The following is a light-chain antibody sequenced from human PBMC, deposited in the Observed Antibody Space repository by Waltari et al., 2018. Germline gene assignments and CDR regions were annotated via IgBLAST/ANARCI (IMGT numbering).Light chain of an antibody. V-gene: IGLV2-23*01. CDR2: DAT. J-gene: IGLJ3*02. CDR3: GSYAGGTSWV. CDR1: LAHIGTQNL. Sequence: QSALTPPASVSGSPGQSLPLSCPGRLAHIGTQNLVPWYQQPPGNAPRLLIHDATKRPSGISSRFSGSKSGNTASLTISGLQAEDEADYFCGSYAGGTSWVFGGGTQVTVL.